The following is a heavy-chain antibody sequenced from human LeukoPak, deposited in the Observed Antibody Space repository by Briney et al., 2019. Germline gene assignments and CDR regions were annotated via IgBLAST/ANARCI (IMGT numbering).Heavy chain of an antibody. Sequence: WASVKVSCKASGYTFTSYDINWVRQATGQGLEWMGWMNPSSGYTGYAQKFQGRVTMTRDTSISTAYMELSSLRSEDSAVYYCARALPKTAAAPYYMDVWGKGTTVTVSS. CDR2: MNPSSGYT. CDR1: GYTFTSYD. D-gene: IGHD2-21*02. CDR3: ARALPKTAAAPYYMDV. J-gene: IGHJ6*03. V-gene: IGHV1-8*01.